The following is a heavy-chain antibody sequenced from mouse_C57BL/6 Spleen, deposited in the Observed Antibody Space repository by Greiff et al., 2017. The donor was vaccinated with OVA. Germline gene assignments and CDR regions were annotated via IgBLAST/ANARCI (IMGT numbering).Heavy chain of an antibody. V-gene: IGHV5-17*01. CDR2: ISSGSSTI. D-gene: IGHD2-1*01. J-gene: IGHJ4*01. CDR1: GFTFSDYG. Sequence: EVQLVESGGGLVKPGGSLKLSCAASGFTFSDYGMHWVRQAPEKGLEWVAYISSGSSTIYYADTVKGRFTISRDNAKNTLFLQMTSLRSEDTAMYYCALYGKGGMDYWGQGTSVTVSS. CDR3: ALYGKGGMDY.